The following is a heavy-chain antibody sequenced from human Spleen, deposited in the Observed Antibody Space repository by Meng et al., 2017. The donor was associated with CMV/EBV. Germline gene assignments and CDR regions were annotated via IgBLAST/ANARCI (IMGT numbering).Heavy chain of an antibody. J-gene: IGHJ5*02. CDR3: ASSYSSSWNNWFDP. Sequence: GPVQASGPGLVRPSGTRAPTVTSSGGSISSSYRSWIRQPAGKGLEWIGRIYTSGSTNYNPSLKSRVTMSVDTSKNQFSLKLSSVTAADTAVYYCASSYSSSWNNWFDPWGQGTLVTVSS. CDR1: GGSISSSY. V-gene: IGHV4-4*07. D-gene: IGHD6-13*01. CDR2: IYTSGST.